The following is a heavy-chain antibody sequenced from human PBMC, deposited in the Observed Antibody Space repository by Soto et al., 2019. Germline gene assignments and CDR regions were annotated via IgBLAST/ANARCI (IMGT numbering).Heavy chain of an antibody. CDR3: ARDLISGSGSYSHFDY. V-gene: IGHV1-46*01. J-gene: IGHJ4*02. D-gene: IGHD3-10*01. CDR1: GYTFTSYY. Sequence: QVQLVQSGAEVKKPGASVKVSCKASGYTFTSYYMHWVRQAPGQGLEWMGIINPSGGSTSYAQKLQGRVTMTRDTSTSTVYMELSSLRSEDTAVYYCARDLISGSGSYSHFDYWGQGTLVTVSS. CDR2: INPSGGST.